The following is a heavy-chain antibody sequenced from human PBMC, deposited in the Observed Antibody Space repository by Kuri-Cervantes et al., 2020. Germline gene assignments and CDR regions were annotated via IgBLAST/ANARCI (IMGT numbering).Heavy chain of an antibody. CDR2: IYYSGST. CDR3: ARDSSGIAVSD. D-gene: IGHD6-19*01. J-gene: IGHJ4*02. Sequence: ESLKISCAVYGGSFSGYYWSWIRQPPGKGLEWIGYIYYSGSTNYNPSLKSRVTISVDTSKNQFSLKLSSVTAADTAVYYCARDSSGIAVSDWGQGTLVTVSS. CDR1: GGSFSGYY. V-gene: IGHV4-59*01.